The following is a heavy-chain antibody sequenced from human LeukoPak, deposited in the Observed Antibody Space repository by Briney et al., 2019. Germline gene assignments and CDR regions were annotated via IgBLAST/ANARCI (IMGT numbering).Heavy chain of an antibody. CDR3: ANTYFYASANY. CDR1: GFTFSSYG. Sequence: GRSLRLSCAASGFTFSSYGMHWVRQAPGKGLEWVAVISYDGSDKYYADSVKGRFTISRDNSKNTLYLQMNSLRAEDTALYYCANTYFYASANYWGQGTLVTVSS. V-gene: IGHV3-30*18. CDR2: ISYDGSDK. J-gene: IGHJ4*02. D-gene: IGHD3-10*01.